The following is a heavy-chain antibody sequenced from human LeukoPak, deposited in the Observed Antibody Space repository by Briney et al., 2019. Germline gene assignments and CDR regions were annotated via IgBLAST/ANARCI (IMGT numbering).Heavy chain of an antibody. D-gene: IGHD1-26*01. Sequence: GGSLRLSCAASGFAFNFYAMNWVRQAPGKGLEWVSYISSSGNTIYYADSVKGRFTISRDNAKNSLFLQMNSLRVEDTAVYYCAREDGSSYYFDYWGQGTLVTVSS. CDR2: ISSSGNTI. CDR3: AREDGSSYYFDY. J-gene: IGHJ4*02. V-gene: IGHV3-48*03. CDR1: GFAFNFYA.